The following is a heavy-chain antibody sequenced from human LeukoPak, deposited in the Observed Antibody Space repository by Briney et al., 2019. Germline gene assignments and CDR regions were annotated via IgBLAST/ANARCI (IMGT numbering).Heavy chain of an antibody. D-gene: IGHD6-6*01. CDR1: GGSISSYY. V-gene: IGHV4-59*01. J-gene: IGHJ4*02. CDR3: ARGEYSSSWDPLGY. CDR2: TYYSGST. Sequence: SETLSLTFTVSGGSISSYYWSWIRQPPGKGLEWIGYTYYSGSTNYNPSLKSQVTISVDTSKNQFSLKLSSVTAADTAVYYCARGEYSSSWDPLGYWGQGTLVTVSS.